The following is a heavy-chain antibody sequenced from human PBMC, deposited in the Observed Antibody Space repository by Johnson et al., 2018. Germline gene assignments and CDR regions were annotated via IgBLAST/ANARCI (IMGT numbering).Heavy chain of an antibody. V-gene: IGHV4-61*02. D-gene: IGHD4-17*01. CDR3: ARDHEDRGYDYGDVYEYYYIDV. CDR1: GGSIRRGSYY. J-gene: IGHJ6*03. Sequence: QVQLREAGPGLVKDTQTMAPSCTVSGGSIRRGSYYWPWIRQPAGMGLEWIGRIYTSGNTNYNPSLKSRVNISIDTSKTQFALKLSSVTAADTAVYYCARDHEDRGYDYGDVYEYYYIDVWGKGTTVTVS. CDR2: IYTSGNT.